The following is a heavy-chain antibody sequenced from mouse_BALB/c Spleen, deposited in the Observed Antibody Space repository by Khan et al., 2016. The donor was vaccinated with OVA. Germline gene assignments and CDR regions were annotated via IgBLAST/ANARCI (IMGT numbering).Heavy chain of an antibody. CDR2: IWSDGRT. CDR3: ARHQFPLSMDS. CDR1: GFSLTSYA. J-gene: IGHJ4*01. V-gene: IGHV2-6-2*01. Sequence: VQLVESGPDLVAPSQSLSITCTASGFSLTSYAIHWVRQPPGKGLEWLVVIWSDGRTTYNSALKSRLSISKDNSKSQVFLKIYSLQTDDTAMYYCARHQFPLSMDSWGQGTSVTVSS.